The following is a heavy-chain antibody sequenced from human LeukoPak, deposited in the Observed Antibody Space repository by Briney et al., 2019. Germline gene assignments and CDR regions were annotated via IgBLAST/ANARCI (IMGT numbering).Heavy chain of an antibody. Sequence: SETLSLTCSVSSGSISTYYWSWIRQPPGKGLEWIGSIYHSGSTYYNPSLKSRVTISVDTSKNQFSLKLSSVTAADTAVYYCARDRGDGYDYFWDYWGQGTLVTVSS. D-gene: IGHD5-12*01. V-gene: IGHV4-59*12. J-gene: IGHJ4*02. CDR2: IYHSGST. CDR3: ARDRGDGYDYFWDY. CDR1: SGSISTYY.